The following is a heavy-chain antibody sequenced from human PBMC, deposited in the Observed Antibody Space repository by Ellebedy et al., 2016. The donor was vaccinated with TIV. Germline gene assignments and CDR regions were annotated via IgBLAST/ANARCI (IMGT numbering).Heavy chain of an antibody. CDR1: GYTFTGYY. J-gene: IGHJ3*02. Sequence: ASVKVSXKASGYTFTGYYMHWVRQAPGQGLEWMGWINPNSGGTNYAQKFQGWVTMTRDTSISTAYMELSRLRSDDTAVYYCARVSGDYATNDAFDIWGQGTMVTVSS. D-gene: IGHD4-17*01. CDR2: INPNSGGT. V-gene: IGHV1-2*04. CDR3: ARVSGDYATNDAFDI.